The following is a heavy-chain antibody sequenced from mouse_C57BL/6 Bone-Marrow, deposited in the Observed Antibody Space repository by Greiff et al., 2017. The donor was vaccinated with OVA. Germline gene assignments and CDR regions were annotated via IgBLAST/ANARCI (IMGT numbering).Heavy chain of an antibody. CDR1: GYAFTNYL. V-gene: IGHV1-54*01. CDR2: INPGSGGT. J-gene: IGHJ2*01. Sequence: VQRVESGAELVRPGTSVKVSCKASGYAFTNYLIEWVKQRPGQGLEWIGVINPGSGGTNYNEKFKGKATLTADKSSSTAYMQLSSLTSEDSAVYFCARFGGLRRDFDYWGQGTTLTVSS. CDR3: ARFGGLRRDFDY. D-gene: IGHD2-4*01.